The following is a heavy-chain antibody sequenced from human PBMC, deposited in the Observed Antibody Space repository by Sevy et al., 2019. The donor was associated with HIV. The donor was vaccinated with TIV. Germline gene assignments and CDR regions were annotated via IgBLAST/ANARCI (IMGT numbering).Heavy chain of an antibody. CDR1: GGTFSTYA. Sequence: SVNVSCKASGGTFSTYAFNWVRQAPGQGLEWVGGIIPILGTTNYAQKFQGRVSIIADESTGTAYMTLSRLTSEDTAVYYCTKDLMEATMGFDHWGQGALVTVSS. CDR3: TKDLMEATMGFDH. V-gene: IGHV1-69*13. D-gene: IGHD2-8*01. CDR2: IIPILGTT. J-gene: IGHJ4*02.